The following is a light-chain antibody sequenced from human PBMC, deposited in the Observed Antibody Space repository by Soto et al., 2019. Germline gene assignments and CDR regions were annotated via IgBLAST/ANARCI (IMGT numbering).Light chain of an antibody. CDR2: EVT. CDR1: DSDVGGYDY. V-gene: IGLV2-14*01. CDR3: SSYSSRSTPVL. Sequence: QSALTQPASVSGSPGQSITISCTGADSDVGGYDYVSWYQQHLGKAPKLMIYEVTNRPSGVSNRFSGSKSGNTASLTISGLQPEAEADYYCSSYSSRSTPVLFGGGTKLTVL. J-gene: IGLJ3*02.